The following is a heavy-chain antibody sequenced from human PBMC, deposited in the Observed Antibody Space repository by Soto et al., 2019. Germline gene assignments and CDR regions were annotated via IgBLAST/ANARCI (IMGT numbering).Heavy chain of an antibody. J-gene: IGHJ1*01. Sequence: SETLSLTCDVSDESVTSPGNYWNWIRQRPDTGLEWIGYISSGGSPFYNPSLKSRVSISLDTSKNIISLTLRSVTAADTAVYYCTLNHCAGGGCYDRDYWGRGTRVTVSS. CDR2: ISSGGSP. D-gene: IGHD2-15*01. CDR3: TLNHCAGGGCYDRDY. V-gene: IGHV4-31*11. CDR1: DESVTSPGNY.